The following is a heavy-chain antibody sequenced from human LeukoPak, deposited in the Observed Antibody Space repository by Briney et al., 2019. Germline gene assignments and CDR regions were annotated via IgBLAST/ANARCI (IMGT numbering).Heavy chain of an antibody. D-gene: IGHD5-12*01. J-gene: IGHJ4*02. V-gene: IGHV3-21*01. CDR3: ARERGYEGLFDY. CDR2: ISSSSSYI. Sequence: GGSLRLSCAASGFTFSSYSMNWVRPAPGKGLEWVSSISSSSSYIYHADSVKGRFTISRDNAKNSLYLQMNSLRAEDTAVYYCARERGYEGLFDYWGQGTLVTVSS. CDR1: GFTFSSYS.